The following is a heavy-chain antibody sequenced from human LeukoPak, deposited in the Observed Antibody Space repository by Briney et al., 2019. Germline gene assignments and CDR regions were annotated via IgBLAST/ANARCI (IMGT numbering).Heavy chain of an antibody. D-gene: IGHD1-26*01. CDR2: INPYNGDT. CDR3: ARLAEHKLQSYFDY. CDR1: GYPFTSYG. J-gene: IGHJ4*02. V-gene: IGHV1-18*01. Sequence: ASVKVSCKVSGYPFTSYGIAWVRQAPGHGLEWMGWINPYNGDTNYAQNVQGRVTLTTDTSTGTASMELRSLTSDDAAVYYCARLAEHKLQSYFDYWGQGSLVTVSS.